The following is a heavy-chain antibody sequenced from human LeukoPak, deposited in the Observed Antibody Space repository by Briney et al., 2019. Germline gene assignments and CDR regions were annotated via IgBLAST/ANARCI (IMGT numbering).Heavy chain of an antibody. CDR1: GGSISTYY. CDR3: ARQVHGAAGRFDT. D-gene: IGHD6-13*01. V-gene: IGHV4-59*08. Sequence: PSETLSLTCTVSGGSISTYYWSWMRQPPGKGLEYIGYVYNSGSTNYNPSLKSRLTISVDTSKNQFSLKLTSVTAADTAVYYCARQVHGAAGRFDTWGQGTLVTVAS. CDR2: VYNSGST. J-gene: IGHJ5*02.